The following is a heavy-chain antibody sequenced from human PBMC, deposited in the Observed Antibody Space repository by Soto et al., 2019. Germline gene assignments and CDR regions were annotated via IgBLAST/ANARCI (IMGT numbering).Heavy chain of an antibody. Sequence: EVQLVESGGGLVKPGGSLRLSCAASGFTFSSYSMNWVRQAPGKGLEWVSSISSSSSYIYYADSVKGRCTISRDNAKHPLYLQMNSLGAEDTAVYYCARALYISSARYFDYWGQGTLVTVSS. D-gene: IGHD6-6*01. CDR3: ARALYISSARYFDY. V-gene: IGHV3-21*01. J-gene: IGHJ4*02. CDR1: GFTFSSYS. CDR2: ISSSSSYI.